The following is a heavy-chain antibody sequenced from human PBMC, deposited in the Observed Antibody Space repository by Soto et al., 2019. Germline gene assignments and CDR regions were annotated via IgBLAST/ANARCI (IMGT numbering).Heavy chain of an antibody. CDR3: AREQLQMGGFYYYYYMDV. D-gene: IGHD1-1*01. V-gene: IGHV3-21*01. J-gene: IGHJ6*03. CDR1: GFTFSSYS. CDR2: ISSSSSYI. Sequence: GGSLRLSCAASGFTFSSYSMNWVRQAPGKGLEWVSSISSSSSYIYYADSVKGRFTISRDNAKNSLYLQMNSLRAEDTAVYYCAREQLQMGGFYYYYYMDVWGKGTTVTGSS.